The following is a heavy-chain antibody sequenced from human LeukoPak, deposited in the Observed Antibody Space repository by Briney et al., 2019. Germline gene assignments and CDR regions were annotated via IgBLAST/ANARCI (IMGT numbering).Heavy chain of an antibody. CDR1: GFTFSSYG. Sequence: GGSLRLSCAASGFTFSSYGMTWVRQAPGKGLEGVSYISSSSSTIYYADSVKGRFTISRDNAKNSLYLQLNSLRAEDTAVYYCARGADGVSSNSRGWFDPWGQGTLVTVSS. CDR3: ARGADGVSSNSRGWFDP. D-gene: IGHD2-15*01. CDR2: ISSSSSTI. J-gene: IGHJ5*02. V-gene: IGHV3-48*01.